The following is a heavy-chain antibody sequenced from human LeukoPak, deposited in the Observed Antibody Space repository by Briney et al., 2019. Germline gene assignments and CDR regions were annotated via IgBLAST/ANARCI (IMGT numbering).Heavy chain of an antibody. V-gene: IGHV3-30*07. CDR3: ATLFKGGKEDY. D-gene: IGHD4-23*01. J-gene: IGHJ4*02. Sequence: GGSLRLSCAASGFTFSSYVMYWVRQSPGKGLEWVALISYGGDYKYYADSVKGRFTMSRDNSKNMLYLQMNSLRVEDTAVYYCATLFKGGKEDYWGQGTLVTVSS. CDR2: ISYGGDYK. CDR1: GFTFSSYV.